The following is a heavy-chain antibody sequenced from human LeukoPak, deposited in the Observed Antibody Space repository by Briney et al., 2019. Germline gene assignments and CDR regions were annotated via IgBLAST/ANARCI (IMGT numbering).Heavy chain of an antibody. CDR1: GFTFSSYA. V-gene: IGHV3-30*04. CDR3: ARVQGRYSYGSGFDY. Sequence: GGSLRLSCAASGFTFSSYAMHWVRQAPGKGLEWVAVISYDGSNKYYADSVKGRFTISRDNSKNTLYLQMNSLRAEDTAVYYCARVQGRYSYGSGFDYWGQGTLVTVSS. J-gene: IGHJ4*02. CDR2: ISYDGSNK. D-gene: IGHD5-18*01.